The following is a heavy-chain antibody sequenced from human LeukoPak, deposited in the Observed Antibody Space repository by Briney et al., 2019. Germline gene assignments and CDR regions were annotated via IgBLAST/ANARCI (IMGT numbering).Heavy chain of an antibody. J-gene: IGHJ4*02. Sequence: GGSLRLSCAASRFTFSIYGMHWVRQAPGKGLEWVAVIWYAGSNKYYTDSVKGRFTISRDNSKNTLYLQRNSLRAEDTAVYYSARDVEGGATPRYYVNYWGQGTLVTVSS. CDR1: RFTFSIYG. CDR2: IWYAGSNK. CDR3: ARDVEGGATPRYYVNY. V-gene: IGHV3-33*01. D-gene: IGHD1-26*01.